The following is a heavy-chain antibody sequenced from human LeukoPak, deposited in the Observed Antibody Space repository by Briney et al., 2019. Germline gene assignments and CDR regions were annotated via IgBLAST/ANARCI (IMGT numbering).Heavy chain of an antibody. D-gene: IGHD3-22*01. Sequence: GGSLRLSCAASGFNLSDHYMDWVRQAPGKGLEWVSTISGGGGSTYYSDSVKGRFTISRDNSKNTLYLQMNSLRAEDTAIYYCAKENWGYNWKYDSSGSGINYWGQGTLVTFSS. CDR1: GFNLSDHY. J-gene: IGHJ4*02. CDR2: ISGGGGST. CDR3: AKENWGYNWKYDSSGSGINY. V-gene: IGHV3-23*01.